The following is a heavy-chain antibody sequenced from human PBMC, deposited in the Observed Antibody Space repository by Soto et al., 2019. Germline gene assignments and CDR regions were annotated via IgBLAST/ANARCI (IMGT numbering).Heavy chain of an antibody. CDR1: GFRLGGYA. V-gene: IGHV3-23*01. D-gene: IGHD5-12*01. J-gene: IGHJ4*02. Sequence: GWSLRLSSAASGFRLGGYAMNWVRHAPGKGLERVSVISGSGGCTFYADFAKGRFTISRDNSRSTCYLQMNSLGVADTAKYFCVKGARGYGASGLHYWGQRILVTVSS. CDR2: ISGSGGCT. CDR3: VKGARGYGASGLHY.